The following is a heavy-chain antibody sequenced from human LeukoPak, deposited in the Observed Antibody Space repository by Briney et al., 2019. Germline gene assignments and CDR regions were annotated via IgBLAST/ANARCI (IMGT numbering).Heavy chain of an antibody. J-gene: IGHJ4*02. CDR2: IYYSGST. CDR3: ATGSGYYMTESYFDY. Sequence: PSETLSLTCTVSGGSISSYYWSWIRQPPGKGLELIGYIYYSGSTNYNPSLKSRVTISVDTSKNQFSLKLSSVTAADTAVYYCATGSGYYMTESYFDYWGQGTLVTVSS. D-gene: IGHD3-3*01. CDR1: GGSISSYY. V-gene: IGHV4-59*01.